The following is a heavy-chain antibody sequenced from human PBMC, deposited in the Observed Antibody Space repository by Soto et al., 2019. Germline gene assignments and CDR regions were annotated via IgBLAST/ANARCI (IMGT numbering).Heavy chain of an antibody. V-gene: IGHV4-59*01. Sequence: SETLSLTCTVSGDSISSYYWNWIRQPPGKGLEWIGRISNTGNTHYNPSLQSRVTISLDTSKNQFSLRLSSVTAADTAMYYCARGPRHGGTYYDYWGQGTPVTVSS. D-gene: IGHD1-26*01. CDR3: ARGPRHGGTYYDY. J-gene: IGHJ4*02. CDR2: ISNTGNT. CDR1: GDSISSYY.